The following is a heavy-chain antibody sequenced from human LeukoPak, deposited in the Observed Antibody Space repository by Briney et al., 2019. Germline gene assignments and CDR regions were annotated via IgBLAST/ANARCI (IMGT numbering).Heavy chain of an antibody. Sequence: GGSLRLSCAASGFTFSSYWMNWVRQTPRKGLAWVDNIKRDGNEKNYVDSVKGRFSISRDNAKNSLYLEMDSLRAEDTAVYYCAKEGAYPIITYDSWGQGALVTVSS. J-gene: IGHJ5*01. CDR2: IKRDGNEK. V-gene: IGHV3-7*01. CDR3: AKEGAYPIITYDS. CDR1: GFTFSSYW. D-gene: IGHD3-10*01.